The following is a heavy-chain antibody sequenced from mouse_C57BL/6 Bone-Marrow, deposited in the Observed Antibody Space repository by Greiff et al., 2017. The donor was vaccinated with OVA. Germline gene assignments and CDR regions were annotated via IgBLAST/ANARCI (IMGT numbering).Heavy chain of an antibody. CDR2: IRNKANGYTT. CDR1: GFTFTDYY. J-gene: IGHJ3*01. D-gene: IGHD2-4*01. V-gene: IGHV7-3*01. Sequence: VKLVESGGGLVQPGGSLSLSCAASGFTFTDYYMSWVRQPPGKALEWLGFIRNKANGYTTEYSASVKGRFTISRDNSQSILYRQMNAMRAEDSATYYCARYRGRDYDWFAYWGQGTLVTVSA. CDR3: ARYRGRDYDWFAY.